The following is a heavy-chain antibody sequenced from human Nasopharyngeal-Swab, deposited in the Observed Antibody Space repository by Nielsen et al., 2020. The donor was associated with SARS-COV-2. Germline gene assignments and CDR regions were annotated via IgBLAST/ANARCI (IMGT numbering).Heavy chain of an antibody. CDR3: ATGEYSSGWWIFDY. D-gene: IGHD6-19*01. Sequence: GGSLRLSCEASGFIFGDYWMTWVRQAPGKGLEWVANIHQHGNDKYYVDYVRGRFTISRDNAKNSLYLQMDSLRDEDTAVYFCATGEYSSGWWIFDYWGQGTLVTVSS. V-gene: IGHV3-7*01. J-gene: IGHJ4*02. CDR1: GFIFGDYW. CDR2: IHQHGNDK.